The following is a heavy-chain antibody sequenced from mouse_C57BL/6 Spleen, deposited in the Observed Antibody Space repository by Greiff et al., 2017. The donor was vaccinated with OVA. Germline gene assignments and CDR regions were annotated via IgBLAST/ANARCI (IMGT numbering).Heavy chain of an antibody. CDR1: GYSITSGYY. CDR3: ARKRVLYCFDY. V-gene: IGHV3-6*01. Sequence: EVKLVESGPGLVKPSQSLSLTCSVTGYSITSGYYWNWIRQSPGNKLEWLGYISYDGCNNYNPPLKNRISITRDTTKNQCFLRLSSVTTEDAAICYYARKRVLYCFDYWGQGTTLTVSS. J-gene: IGHJ2*01. CDR2: ISYDGCN.